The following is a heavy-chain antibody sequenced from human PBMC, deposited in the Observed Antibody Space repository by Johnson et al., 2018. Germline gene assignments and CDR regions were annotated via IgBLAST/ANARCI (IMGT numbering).Heavy chain of an antibody. J-gene: IGHJ6*03. CDR1: GFKFSAYW. V-gene: IGHV3-7*04. CDR2: IKHAESAK. CDR3: ARAVLADHYYYYYMDV. D-gene: IGHD6-19*01. Sequence: VQLVESGGDLVQXGGSXRLXCAASGFKFSAYWITWVRQAPGKGLEWVATIKHAESAKYYVDSVKGRFTISRDNAKNLLYLQINSLRAEDTAVYYCARAVLADHYYYYYMDVWGKGTTVTVSS.